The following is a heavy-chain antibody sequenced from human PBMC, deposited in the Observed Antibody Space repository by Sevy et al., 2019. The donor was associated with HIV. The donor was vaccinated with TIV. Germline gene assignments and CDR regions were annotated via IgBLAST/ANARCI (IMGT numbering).Heavy chain of an antibody. J-gene: IGHJ4*02. CDR2: ISAYNGNT. Sequence: ASVKVSCKASGYTFTSYGISWVRQAPGQGLEWMGWISAYNGNTNYAQKFQGRVTMTTDTSTSTAYMELRSLRSDDTAVHYCARGGELGYCSSTSCYPFDYWGQGTLVTVSS. CDR1: GYTFTSYG. CDR3: ARGGELGYCSSTSCYPFDY. V-gene: IGHV1-18*04. D-gene: IGHD2-2*01.